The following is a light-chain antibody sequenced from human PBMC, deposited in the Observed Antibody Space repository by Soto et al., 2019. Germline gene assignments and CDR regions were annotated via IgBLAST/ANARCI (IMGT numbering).Light chain of an antibody. V-gene: IGKV3-15*01. CDR2: GAS. CDR1: QSVSSD. J-gene: IGKJ5*01. Sequence: EIVMTQSPATLSVSPGERATLSCRASQSVSSDLAWYQHKPGQAPRLLIYGASTRATGIPARFSGRGSGTEFTLTISSLQSEDSAVYYCQQHNQWPITFGQGTRLEIK. CDR3: QQHNQWPIT.